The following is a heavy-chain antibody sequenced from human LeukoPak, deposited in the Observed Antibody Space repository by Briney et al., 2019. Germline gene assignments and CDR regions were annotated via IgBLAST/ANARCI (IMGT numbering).Heavy chain of an antibody. D-gene: IGHD4-17*01. CDR3: ARDTVVTYYGDYYYYYYMDV. J-gene: IGHJ6*03. CDR1: GGSISSYY. V-gene: IGHV4-4*07. CDR2: IYTSGST. Sequence: SETLSLTCTVSGGSISSYYWSWIRQPAGKGLEWIGRIYTSGSTNYNPSLKSRVTMSVDTSKNQFSLKLSSVTAADTAVYYCARDTVVTYYGDYYYYYYMDVWGKGTTVTISS.